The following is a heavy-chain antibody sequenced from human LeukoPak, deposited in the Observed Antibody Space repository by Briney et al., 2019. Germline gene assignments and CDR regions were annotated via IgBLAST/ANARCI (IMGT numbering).Heavy chain of an antibody. J-gene: IGHJ4*02. CDR2: INPSGGNT. Sequence: ASVKVSCKASGYTFTNYNMHWVRQAPGQGLEWMGIINPSGGNTNYAQNFQGRVTMTRDTSTSTVYMEMSSLRSEDTAVYYCARVRYSSGWYGDGGYFDYWGQGTLVTVSS. V-gene: IGHV1-46*01. CDR3: ARVRYSSGWYGDGGYFDY. D-gene: IGHD6-19*01. CDR1: GYTFTNYN.